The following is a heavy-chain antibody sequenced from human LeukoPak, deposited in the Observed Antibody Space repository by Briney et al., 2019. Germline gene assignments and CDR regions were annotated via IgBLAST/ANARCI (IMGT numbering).Heavy chain of an antibody. D-gene: IGHD6-13*01. Sequence: SETLSLTCTVSGGSISSGDYYWSWIRQPPGKGLEWLGYIYYSGSTYYNPSLKSRVTISVDTSKNQFSLKLSSVTAADTAVYYCARAQQLVLDGWSDAFDIWGQGTMVTVSS. CDR2: IYYSGST. J-gene: IGHJ3*02. V-gene: IGHV4-30-4*08. CDR3: ARAQQLVLDGWSDAFDI. CDR1: GGSISSGDYY.